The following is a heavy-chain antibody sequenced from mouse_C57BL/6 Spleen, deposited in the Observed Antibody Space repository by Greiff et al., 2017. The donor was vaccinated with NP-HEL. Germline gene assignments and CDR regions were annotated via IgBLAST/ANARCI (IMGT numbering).Heavy chain of an antibody. CDR1: GYAFSSSW. J-gene: IGHJ1*03. V-gene: IGHV1-82*01. CDR3: ARSGPPSNLRDFDV. CDR2: ISPGDGDP. D-gene: IGHD2-10*02. Sequence: VQLQQSGPELVKPGASVKISCKASGYAFSSSWMNWVKQRPGKGLEWIGRISPGDGDPNSNGKFKGKATLTADKSSSPAYMQLSSLTSEDSAVYFCARSGPPSNLRDFDVWGTGTTVTVSS.